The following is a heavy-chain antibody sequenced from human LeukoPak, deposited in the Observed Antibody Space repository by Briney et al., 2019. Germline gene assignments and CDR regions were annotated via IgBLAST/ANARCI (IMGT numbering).Heavy chain of an antibody. V-gene: IGHV1-18*01. CDR3: ARDKSPFRLGELSLYDY. D-gene: IGHD3-16*02. Sequence: GASVKVSCKASGYTFTSYGISWVRQAPGQGLEWMGWISAYNGNTNYAQKLQGRVTMTTDTSTSAAYMELRSLRSDDTAVYYCARDKSPFRLGELSLYDYWGQGTLVTVSP. CDR1: GYTFTSYG. J-gene: IGHJ4*02. CDR2: ISAYNGNT.